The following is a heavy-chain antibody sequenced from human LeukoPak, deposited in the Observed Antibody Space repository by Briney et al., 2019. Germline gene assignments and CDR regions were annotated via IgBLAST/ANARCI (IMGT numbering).Heavy chain of an antibody. CDR3: ARDYYGMDV. Sequence: ASVKVSCKASGYTLTDYWMHWVRQAHGQGLEWMGWINPKRGDTDYAQKFQSRVSMTRDTSISTAYMELNRLTSDDTAVYYCARDYYGMDVWGQGTTVTVSS. J-gene: IGHJ6*02. CDR1: GYTLTDYW. V-gene: IGHV1-2*02. CDR2: INPKRGDT.